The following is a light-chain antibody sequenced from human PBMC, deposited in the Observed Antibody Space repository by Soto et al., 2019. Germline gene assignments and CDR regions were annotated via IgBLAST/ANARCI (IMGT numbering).Light chain of an antibody. Sequence: EAVLTQSPGTLSLSPGERATLSCRASQSVSTSFLAWYQQKPGQAPRLLIYDASNRATGIPDRVSGSGSGTDFTLTISSLEPEDFAVYDCQQRSNFPITFGQGTRREIK. V-gene: IGKV3D-20*02. CDR2: DAS. CDR1: QSVSTSF. CDR3: QQRSNFPIT. J-gene: IGKJ5*01.